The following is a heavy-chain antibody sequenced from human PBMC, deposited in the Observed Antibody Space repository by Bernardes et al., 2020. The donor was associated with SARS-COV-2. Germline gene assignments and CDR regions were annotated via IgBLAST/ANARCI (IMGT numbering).Heavy chain of an antibody. D-gene: IGHD2-21*02. CDR2: INPNTGGT. J-gene: IGHJ4*02. Sequence: ASMKVSCKASGYTFTGYFIHWVRQAPGQRLEWMGWINPNTGGTNYVQKFQGRVTMTRDTSITTAYMELSSLGSDDTAIYYCARTRTTISTTGIPVDYWGQGTLVTVTS. CDR3: ARTRTTISTTGIPVDY. V-gene: IGHV1-2*02. CDR1: GYTFTGYF.